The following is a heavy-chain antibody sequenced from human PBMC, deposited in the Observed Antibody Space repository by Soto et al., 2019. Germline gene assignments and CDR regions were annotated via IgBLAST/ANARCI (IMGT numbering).Heavy chain of an antibody. V-gene: IGHV3-23*01. CDR3: AKGYSGKFDF. CDR2: IGGSGGST. Sequence: GGSLRLSCAASGFTFSTSPMTWVRQAPGKGLEWVSGIGGSGGSTYYADSVKGRYTISRDNSKNTVYLQMNSLRVEDTALYYCAKGYSGKFDFWGQGALVTVSS. CDR1: GFTFSTSP. D-gene: IGHD1-26*01. J-gene: IGHJ4*02.